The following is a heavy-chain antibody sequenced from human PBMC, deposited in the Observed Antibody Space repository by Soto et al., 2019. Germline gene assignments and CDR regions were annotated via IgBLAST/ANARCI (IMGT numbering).Heavy chain of an antibody. Sequence: SETLSLTCTVSGGSISSYYWSWIRQSAGKGLEWIGRIYSSGSTNYNASLMSRVTMSVDTSKNQFSLKLTSVTAADTAVYYCARESSGWYYFDYWGQGTLVTVSS. CDR3: ARESSGWYYFDY. CDR1: GGSISSYY. D-gene: IGHD6-19*01. CDR2: IYSSGST. V-gene: IGHV4-4*07. J-gene: IGHJ4*02.